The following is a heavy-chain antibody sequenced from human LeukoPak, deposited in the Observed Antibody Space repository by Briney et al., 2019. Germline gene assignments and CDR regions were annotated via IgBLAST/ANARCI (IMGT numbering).Heavy chain of an antibody. J-gene: IGHJ5*02. CDR1: GGPLGSVTYY. CDR3: ARGLAYTNWLDP. Sequence: SETLSHTCTVSGGPLGSVTYYWDWVRQPAGQGLEWIGRTYSTGSTDYNSSLKTRVTISVHTSESQFSLKLNSVTAADTAIYYCARGLAYTNWLDPWGQGSLVTVSS. V-gene: IGHV4-61*02. D-gene: IGHD3-16*01. CDR2: TYSTGST.